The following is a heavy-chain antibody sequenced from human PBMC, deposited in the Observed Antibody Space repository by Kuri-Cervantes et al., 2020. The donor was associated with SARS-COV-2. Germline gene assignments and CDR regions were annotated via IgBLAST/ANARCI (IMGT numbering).Heavy chain of an antibody. CDR1: GFTVSSNE. J-gene: IGHJ3*02. D-gene: IGHD2-2*01. CDR2: IRYGGSNK. CDR3: AKVWEDIVVVPAFDI. V-gene: IGHV3-30*02. Sequence: GGSLRLSCAASGFTVSSNEMSWVRQAPGKGLEWVAFIRYGGSNKYYADSVKGRFTISRDNSKNTLYLQMNSLRAEDTAVYYCAKVWEDIVVVPAFDIWGQGTVVTVSS.